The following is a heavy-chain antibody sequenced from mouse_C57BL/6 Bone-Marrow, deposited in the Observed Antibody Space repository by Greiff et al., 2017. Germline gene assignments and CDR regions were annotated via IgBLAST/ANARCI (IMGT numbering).Heavy chain of an antibody. J-gene: IGHJ2*01. CDR1: GYTFTDYY. CDR3: ARVTTVVALYYFDF. CDR2: INPYNGGT. V-gene: IGHV1-19*01. D-gene: IGHD1-1*01. Sequence: EVQLKESGPVLVKPGASVKMSCKASGYTFTDYYMNWVKQSHGKSLEWIGVINPYNGGTSYNQKFKGKATLTVDKSSSTAYMELNSLTSEDSAVXYCARVTTVVALYYFDFWGPGTTLPVSS.